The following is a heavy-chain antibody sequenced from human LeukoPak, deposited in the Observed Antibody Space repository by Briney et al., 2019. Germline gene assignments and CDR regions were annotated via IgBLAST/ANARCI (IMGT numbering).Heavy chain of an antibody. Sequence: SETLSLTCTVSGGSISSSSYSWGWIRQPPGKGLEWIGSIYYSGSTYYNPSLKSRVTISVDTSKNQFSLKLSSVTAADTAVYYCARPSPPYYYGSGYYYYGMDVWGQGTTVTVSS. D-gene: IGHD3-10*01. CDR3: ARPSPPYYYGSGYYYYGMDV. V-gene: IGHV4-39*01. J-gene: IGHJ6*02. CDR2: IYYSGST. CDR1: GGSISSSSYS.